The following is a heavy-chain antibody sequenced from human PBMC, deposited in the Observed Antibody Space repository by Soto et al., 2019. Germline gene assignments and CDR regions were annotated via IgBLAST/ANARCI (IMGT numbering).Heavy chain of an antibody. D-gene: IGHD2-15*01. Sequence: GGSLRLSCAAPGFTFSSFAMSWVRQAPGKGLEWVSAIRGGGGGTYYADPVKGRFTISRDNSKNTQYLQMNSLRAEDTAVYYCARVLGGSGSPVDYWGQGTLVTVSS. CDR3: ARVLGGSGSPVDY. CDR1: GFTFSSFA. CDR2: IRGGGGGT. V-gene: IGHV3-23*01. J-gene: IGHJ4*02.